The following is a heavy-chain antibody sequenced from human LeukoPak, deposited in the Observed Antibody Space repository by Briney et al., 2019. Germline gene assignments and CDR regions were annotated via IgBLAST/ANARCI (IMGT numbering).Heavy chain of an antibody. CDR1: GFIFNNYG. J-gene: IGHJ1*01. CDR3: AKDFPTGEYFQH. D-gene: IGHD7-27*01. CDR2: ISNDGGGT. Sequence: GGSLRLSCAASGFIFNNYGLIWVRQAPGKGLEWVSAISNDGGGTNYADFVKGRFTISRDNSKNTLFLQMNSLRAEDTAVYYCAKDFPTGEYFQHWGQGTLVTVSS. V-gene: IGHV3-23*01.